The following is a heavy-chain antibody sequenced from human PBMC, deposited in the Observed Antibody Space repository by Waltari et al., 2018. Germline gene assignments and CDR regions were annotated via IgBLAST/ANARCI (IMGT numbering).Heavy chain of an antibody. J-gene: IGHJ4*02. CDR1: GGSISTTNC. D-gene: IGHD1-7*01. CDR3: AMWQLPLRNVAS. Sequence: QVQLQESGPGLVKPSGTLSLACAVSGGSISTTNCCSWVRQSPGKWLEWIGEVCHSGGTSYKPSLRSRVSISLEKSKNQCSLNRSSVTAADTAIYYCAMWQLPLRNVASWGQGTLVTVSS. V-gene: IGHV4-4*02. CDR2: VCHSGGT.